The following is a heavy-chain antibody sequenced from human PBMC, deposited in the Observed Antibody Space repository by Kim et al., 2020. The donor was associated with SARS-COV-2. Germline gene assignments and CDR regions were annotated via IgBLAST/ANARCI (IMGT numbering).Heavy chain of an antibody. J-gene: IGHJ5*02. V-gene: IGHV4-34*01. Sequence: SVGGYYWEGNRQPQGKRTERIGESNHSGHTNYNPALKSSVTIAVDTSKSQFSLKLSSVTAADTAVYYWAGRPPAHYDSSGLWFDPWGQGTLAT. CDR2: SNHSGHT. D-gene: IGHD3-22*01. CDR1: SVGGYY. CDR3: AGRPPAHYDSSGLWFDP.